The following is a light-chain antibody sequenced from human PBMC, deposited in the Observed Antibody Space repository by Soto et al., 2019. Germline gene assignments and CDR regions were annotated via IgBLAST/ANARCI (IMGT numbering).Light chain of an antibody. CDR1: SSSIGSNY. J-gene: IGLJ2*01. CDR2: RNN. Sequence: QSVLTQPPSASGTPGQRVTISCSGSSSSIGSNYVYWYQQLPGTAPKLLIYRNNQRPSGVPDRFSGSKSGTSASLAISGLRSEDEADYYCAAWDDSLSALVFGGGTKVTVL. CDR3: AAWDDSLSALV. V-gene: IGLV1-47*01.